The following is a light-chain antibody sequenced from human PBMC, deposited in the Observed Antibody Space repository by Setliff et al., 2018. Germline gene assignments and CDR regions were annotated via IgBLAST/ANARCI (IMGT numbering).Light chain of an antibody. CDR1: SSNIGARND. Sequence: QSVLTQPPSVSGAPGQRVTISCTGSSSNIGARNDVHWYQQVPGAVPKLLIYDNNNRPSGVPDRFSASNSGTSASLVITGLQAEDEADYYCSSYISSSTFVFGTGTKVTVL. CDR3: SSYISSSTFV. CDR2: DNN. V-gene: IGLV1-40*01. J-gene: IGLJ1*01.